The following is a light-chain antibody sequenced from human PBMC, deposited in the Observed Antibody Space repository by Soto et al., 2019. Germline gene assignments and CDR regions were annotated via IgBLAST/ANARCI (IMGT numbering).Light chain of an antibody. J-gene: IGKJ1*01. V-gene: IGKV3-20*01. CDR2: VTS. Sequence: ETVLTQSPGTLYFSPGERATLSCRASQSVANYLAWYQHKPGQAPRLLIYVTSSRAIGIPDRFSGSGSGTDFTLTISRLEPEDFAVYYCHQYGTSPRTFGQGTKVDI. CDR1: QSVANY. CDR3: HQYGTSPRT.